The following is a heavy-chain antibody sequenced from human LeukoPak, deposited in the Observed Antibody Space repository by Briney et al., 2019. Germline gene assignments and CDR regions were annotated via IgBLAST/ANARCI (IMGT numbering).Heavy chain of an antibody. Sequence: GGSLRLSCAASGFTFSSYGMHWVCQAPGKGLEWVAVIWYDGSNKYYADSVKGRFTISRDNSKNTLYLQMNSLRAEDTAVYYCARDSQLGGWVDYWGQGTLVTVSS. CDR2: IWYDGSNK. V-gene: IGHV3-33*01. D-gene: IGHD3-16*01. J-gene: IGHJ4*02. CDR1: GFTFSSYG. CDR3: ARDSQLGGWVDY.